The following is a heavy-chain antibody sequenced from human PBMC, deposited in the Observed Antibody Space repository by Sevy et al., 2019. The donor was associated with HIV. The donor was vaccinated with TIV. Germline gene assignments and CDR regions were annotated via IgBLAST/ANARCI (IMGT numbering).Heavy chain of an antibody. J-gene: IGHJ4*02. CDR1: GFTFSEAW. V-gene: IGHV3-15*01. D-gene: IGHD1-7*01. CDR3: AAGTGTSDFDH. Sequence: GGSLRLSCVASGFTFSEAWMSWVRQAPGKGLEWVGRIKSKTDAATRDFAAPVRGRFSISRDDSANTVYLVMNNLKPEDTGVYYCAAGTGTSDFDHWGQGTLVTVSS. CDR2: IKSKTDAATR.